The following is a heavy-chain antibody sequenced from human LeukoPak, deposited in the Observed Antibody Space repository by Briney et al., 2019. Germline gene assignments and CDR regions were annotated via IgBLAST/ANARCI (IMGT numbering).Heavy chain of an antibody. J-gene: IGHJ5*02. CDR2: IRSKAYGGTT. D-gene: IGHD2-2*01. CDR3: TTIVVVPAARWGKNDP. V-gene: IGHV3-49*04. CDR1: GFTFSSYS. Sequence: PGGSLRLSCAASGFTFSSYSMNWVRQAPGKGLEWVGFIRSKAYGGTTEYAASVKGRFTISRDDSKSIAYLQMNSLKTEDTAVYYCTTIVVVPAARWGKNDPWGQGTLVTVSS.